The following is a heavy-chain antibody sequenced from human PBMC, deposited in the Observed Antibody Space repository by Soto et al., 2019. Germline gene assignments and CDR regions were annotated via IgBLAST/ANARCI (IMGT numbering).Heavy chain of an antibody. CDR1: GFTFSSYS. CDR3: ASGPPYGDYGLHDY. D-gene: IGHD4-17*01. CDR2: ISSSSSTI. J-gene: IGHJ4*02. Sequence: EVQLVESGGGLVQPGGSLRLSCAASGFTFSSYSMNWVRQAPGKGLEWVSYISSSSSTIYYADSVKGRFTISRDNAKNSLYLQMNGLRAEDTAVYYCASGPPYGDYGLHDYWGQGTLVTVAS. V-gene: IGHV3-48*01.